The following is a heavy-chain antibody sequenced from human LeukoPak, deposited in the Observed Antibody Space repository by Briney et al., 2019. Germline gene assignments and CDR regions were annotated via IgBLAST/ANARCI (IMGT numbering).Heavy chain of an antibody. CDR3: ARVHYDYVWGTYRQDNYWYFDL. CDR1: GFTFSDHY. Sequence: GGSLRLSCAASGFTFSDHYMDWVRQAPGKGLEWVGRTRNKANSYTTEYAASVKGRFTISRDDSKNSLFLQMNSLKTEDTAVYYCARVHYDYVWGTYRQDNYWYFDLRGRGTLVTVSS. V-gene: IGHV3-72*01. D-gene: IGHD3-16*02. J-gene: IGHJ2*01. CDR2: TRNKANSYTT.